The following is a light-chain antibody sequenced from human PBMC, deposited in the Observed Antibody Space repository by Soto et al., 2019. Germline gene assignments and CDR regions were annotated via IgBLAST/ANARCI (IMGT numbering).Light chain of an antibody. CDR2: DAS. Sequence: DIQMTQSPSTLSASVGDRVTITCRASQSIRNWLAWYQQKPGKAPNLLIFDASNLESGVPSRFSGGGSGTEFTLTISSLQPDDFATYYCQHYSNDSPTWAFGQGPKVEI. CDR3: QHYSNDSPTWA. J-gene: IGKJ1*01. V-gene: IGKV1-5*01. CDR1: QSIRNW.